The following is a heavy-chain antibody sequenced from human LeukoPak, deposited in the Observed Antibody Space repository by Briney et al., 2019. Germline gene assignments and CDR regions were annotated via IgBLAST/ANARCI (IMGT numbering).Heavy chain of an antibody. CDR2: ISSSSYYT. J-gene: IGHJ3*02. Sequence: GGSLRLSCAASGFTFSSYRMKWVRQAPGKGLEWVSSISSSSYYTYYADSVKGRFTISRDNSKNTLYLQMNSLRAEDTAVYYCARNYYDSSGYYYGDAFDIWGQGTMVTVSS. D-gene: IGHD3-22*01. V-gene: IGHV3-21*01. CDR3: ARNYYDSSGYYYGDAFDI. CDR1: GFTFSSYR.